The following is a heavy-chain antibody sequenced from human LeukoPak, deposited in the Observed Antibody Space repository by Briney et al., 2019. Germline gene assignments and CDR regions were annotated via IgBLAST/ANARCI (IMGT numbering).Heavy chain of an antibody. CDR1: RGTFSSYA. V-gene: IGHV1-69*05. D-gene: IGHD2-21*02. Sequence: SVKVSCRASRGTFSSYAISWVRQAPGQGLEWMGRIIPIFGTANYAQKFQGRVTITTDESTSTAYMELSSLRSEDTAVYYCAREEVTNGVYWGQGTLVTVSS. J-gene: IGHJ4*02. CDR3: AREEVTNGVY. CDR2: IIPIFGTA.